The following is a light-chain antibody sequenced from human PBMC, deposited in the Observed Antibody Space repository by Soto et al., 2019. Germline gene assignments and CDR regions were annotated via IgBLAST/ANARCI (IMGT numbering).Light chain of an antibody. CDR2: GAS. Sequence: IVRTQCPAPLSLSPVEIATLSLGGIQSVSSSYLAWYQQKPGQAPRLLIYGASSRATGIPDRFSGSGSGTDFTLTISRLEPEDFAVYFCQHYGSSPPVTFGQGTRLEI. J-gene: IGKJ5*01. CDR3: QHYGSSPPVT. V-gene: IGKV3-20*01. CDR1: QSVSSSY.